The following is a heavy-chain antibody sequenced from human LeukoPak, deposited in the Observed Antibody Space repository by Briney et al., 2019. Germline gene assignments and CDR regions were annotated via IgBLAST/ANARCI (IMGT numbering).Heavy chain of an antibody. V-gene: IGHV3-30-3*01. CDR1: GFTFSSYA. Sequence: GGSLRLSCAASGFTFSSYAMHWVRQAPGKGLEWVAVISYDGSNKYYADSVKGRFTISRDNSKNTLYLQMNSLRAEDTAVYYCAKAGRIAAAGTFVDYWGQGTLVTVSS. J-gene: IGHJ4*02. CDR2: ISYDGSNK. D-gene: IGHD6-13*01. CDR3: AKAGRIAAAGTFVDY.